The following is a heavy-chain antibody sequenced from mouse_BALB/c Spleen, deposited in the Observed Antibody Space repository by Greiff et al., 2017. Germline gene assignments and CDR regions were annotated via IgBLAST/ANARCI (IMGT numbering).Heavy chain of an antibody. CDR3: ARSGYDYDGGFAY. CDR1: GYTFTSYW. CDR2: INPSTGYT. J-gene: IGHJ3*01. D-gene: IGHD2-4*01. Sequence: QVHVKQSGAELAKPGASVKMSCKASGYTFTSYWMHWVKQRPGQGLEWIGYINPSTGYTEYNQKFKDKATLTADKSSSTAYMQLSSLTSEDSAVYYCARSGYDYDGGFAYWGQGTLVTVSA. V-gene: IGHV1-7*01.